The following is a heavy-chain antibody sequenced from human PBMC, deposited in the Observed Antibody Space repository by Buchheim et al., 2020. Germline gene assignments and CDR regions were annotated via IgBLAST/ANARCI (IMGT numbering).Heavy chain of an antibody. Sequence: EVQLVESGGGLVQPGGSLRLSCAASGFTFSSYWMSWVRQAPGKGLEWVANIKQDGSEKYYVDSVKGRFTISRDNAKNSLHLQMNSLRAEDTAVYYCARDSREEQLAPWIDYWGQGTL. CDR3: ARDSREEQLAPWIDY. D-gene: IGHD6-6*01. CDR1: GFTFSSYW. CDR2: IKQDGSEK. J-gene: IGHJ4*02. V-gene: IGHV3-7*01.